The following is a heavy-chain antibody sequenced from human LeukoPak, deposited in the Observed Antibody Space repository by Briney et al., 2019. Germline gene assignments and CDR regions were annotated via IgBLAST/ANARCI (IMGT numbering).Heavy chain of an antibody. V-gene: IGHV1-18*01. CDR1: GYIFTNYG. Sequence: ASVKVSCKASGYIFTNYGVSWVRQAPGQGLEWMGWISGDNGNTNYAQKLLGRVTLTTDTSTSTAYMELRSLRSDDTAVYYCARDRVDSGYDFDCWGQGALVTVSS. CDR3: ARDRVDSGYDFDC. CDR2: ISGDNGNT. J-gene: IGHJ4*02. D-gene: IGHD5-12*01.